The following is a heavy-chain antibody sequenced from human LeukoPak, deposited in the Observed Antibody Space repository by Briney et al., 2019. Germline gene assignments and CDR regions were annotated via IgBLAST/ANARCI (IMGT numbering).Heavy chain of an antibody. J-gene: IGHJ4*02. CDR1: GFTFSSYW. Sequence: PGGSLRLSCAASGFTFSSYWMHWVRQAPGKGLVWVSHINNDGSSTNYADSVKGRFTISRDNSKNTLYLQMNSLRAEDTALYYCARVAGMSARTYYFDYWGQGARVIISS. D-gene: IGHD6-6*01. CDR3: ARVAGMSARTYYFDY. V-gene: IGHV3-74*01. CDR2: INNDGSST.